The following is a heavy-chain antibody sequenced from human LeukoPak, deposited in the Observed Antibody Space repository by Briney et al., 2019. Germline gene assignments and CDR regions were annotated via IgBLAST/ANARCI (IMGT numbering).Heavy chain of an antibody. CDR1: GGSISNYY. CDR3: ARQYFASGKYYYAMDV. D-gene: IGHD3-10*01. CDR2: IYTSGST. Sequence: SETLSLTCTVSGGSISNYYWTWIRHPAGEGLEWIGRIYTSGSTTYSPSLKSRVTMSVDTSKNQFSLQVSSVTAADTAVYYCARQYFASGKYYYAMDVWGPGTTVTVSS. V-gene: IGHV4-4*07. J-gene: IGHJ6*02.